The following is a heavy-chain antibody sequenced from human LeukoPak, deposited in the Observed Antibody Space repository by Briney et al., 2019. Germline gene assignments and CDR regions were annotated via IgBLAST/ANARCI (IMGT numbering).Heavy chain of an antibody. Sequence: PSETLSLTCTVSGGSISSSSYYWGWIRQPPGKGLEWVSAISGSDAGTYYADSVKGRFTISRDNSKNTLYLQMNSLRAEDAAIYYCAKAPLGRCTGVICYYFDYWGQGTLVTVSS. J-gene: IGHJ4*02. V-gene: IGHV3-23*01. CDR3: AKAPLGRCTGVICYYFDY. D-gene: IGHD2-15*01. CDR2: ISGSDAGT. CDR1: GGSISSSSYY.